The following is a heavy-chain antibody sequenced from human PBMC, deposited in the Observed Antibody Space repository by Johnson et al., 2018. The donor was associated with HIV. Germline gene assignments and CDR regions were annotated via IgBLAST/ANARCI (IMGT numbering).Heavy chain of an antibody. Sequence: VQLVESGGGLVQPGGSLKLSCAASGFTFSGSAMHWVRQASGKGLEWVGRIRSKANSYATAYAASVKGRFTISRDDSKNTAYLQMNSLKTEDTAVYYCTRHTVTVDAFDIWGQGTMVTVSS. D-gene: IGHD4-17*01. CDR1: GFTFSGSA. J-gene: IGHJ3*02. CDR2: IRSKANSYAT. V-gene: IGHV3-73*01. CDR3: TRHTVTVDAFDI.